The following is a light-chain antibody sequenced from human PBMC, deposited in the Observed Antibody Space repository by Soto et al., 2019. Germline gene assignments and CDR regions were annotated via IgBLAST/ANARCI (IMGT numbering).Light chain of an antibody. V-gene: IGKV3-20*01. CDR2: GAS. CDR1: QSIGNRN. Sequence: DIVLRQSPGTLSLSPGERATLSCRASQSIGNRNLAWYQLKPGQAPRLLIYGASSSATGITDRFSGSGSGSYFTLTISRLEPEDFAVYYCQQYDTSPYTFGQGTKLEIK. CDR3: QQYDTSPYT. J-gene: IGKJ2*01.